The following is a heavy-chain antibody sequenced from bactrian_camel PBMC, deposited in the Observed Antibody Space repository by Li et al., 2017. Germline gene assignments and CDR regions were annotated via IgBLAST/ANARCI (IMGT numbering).Heavy chain of an antibody. D-gene: IGHD1*01. CDR3: AAEEYWLPSH. CDR1: GFIFSNYD. V-gene: IGHV3S40*01. Sequence: VQLVESGGGLVQPGGSLRLSCAASGFIFSNYDMSWVRQAPGKGLEWVSTINSRGGSTYYADAVKGRFTISKDVAKNTLYLQMNNLKADDTALYYCAAEEYWLPSHWGQGTQVTVS. J-gene: IGHJ4*01. CDR2: INSRGGST.